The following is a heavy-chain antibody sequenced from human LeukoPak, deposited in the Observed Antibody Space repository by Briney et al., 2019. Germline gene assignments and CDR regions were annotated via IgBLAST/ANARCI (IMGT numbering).Heavy chain of an antibody. CDR3: AKVYNDFWSGYYPLWYYYYYMDV. D-gene: IGHD3-3*01. CDR1: GFTFSNYA. Sequence: SGGSLRLSCAASGFTFSNYAMSWVRQAPGKGLEWVSAISGSGGSTYYADSVKGRFTISRDNSKNTLYLQMNSLRAEDTAVYYCAKVYNDFWSGYYPLWYYYYYMDVWGKGTTVTVSS. J-gene: IGHJ6*03. V-gene: IGHV3-23*01. CDR2: ISGSGGST.